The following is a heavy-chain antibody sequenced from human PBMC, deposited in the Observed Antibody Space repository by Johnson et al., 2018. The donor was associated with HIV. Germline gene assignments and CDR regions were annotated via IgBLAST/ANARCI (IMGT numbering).Heavy chain of an antibody. V-gene: IGHV3-15*01. CDR2: IPSNTVGAPT. D-gene: IGHD3-22*01. J-gene: IGHJ3*02. CDR3: TTASGYYPFVEAFDI. Sequence: VQLAESGGGLANPGPSPRLSSAASGSIFSNAWMSCVRHAPWLGLDCLGRIPSNTVGAPTDSSAPLTASISISRDDPKNTLYLQMNSLRTEDTAVYYCTTASGYYPFVEAFDIWGQGTMVTVSS. CDR1: GSIFSNAW.